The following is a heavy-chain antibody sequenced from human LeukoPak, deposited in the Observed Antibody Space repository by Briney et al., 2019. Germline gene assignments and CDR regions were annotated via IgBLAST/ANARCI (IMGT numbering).Heavy chain of an antibody. CDR1: GVTFSGNW. CDR2: IKQDGSEK. Sequence: GGSLRLSCAASGVTFSGNWMTWVRQAPGKGLEWVANIKQDGSEKYYVDSVKGRFTISRDNAKNSLYLQMNNLRAEDTAVYYCAREGYSGYDWGQGTLVTVSS. CDR3: AREGYSGYD. J-gene: IGHJ4*02. D-gene: IGHD5-12*01. V-gene: IGHV3-7*01.